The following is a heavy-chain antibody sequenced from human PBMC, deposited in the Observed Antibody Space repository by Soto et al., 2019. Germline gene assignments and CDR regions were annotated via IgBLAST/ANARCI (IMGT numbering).Heavy chain of an antibody. CDR1: GGSISDSSSYY. CDR3: ARHPNSGWLGY. J-gene: IGHJ4*02. CDR2: VYYSGNT. Sequence: SETLSLTCTVSGGSISDSSSYYWAWIRQPPGKGLEWIGSVYYSGNTYYGPSLKSRVTLSVDTSKNQFSLKLNSVTAADTAVYYCARHPNSGWLGYWGQGILVTVSS. V-gene: IGHV4-39*01. D-gene: IGHD5-12*01.